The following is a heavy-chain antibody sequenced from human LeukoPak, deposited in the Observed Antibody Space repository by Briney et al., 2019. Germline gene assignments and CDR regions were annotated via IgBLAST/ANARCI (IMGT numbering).Heavy chain of an antibody. CDR1: GFTFSSYW. V-gene: IGHV3-7*01. CDR2: IKQDGSEK. CDR3: AREKQDWNYAGAFDI. D-gene: IGHD1-7*01. J-gene: IGHJ3*02. Sequence: GRSLRLSCAASGFTFSSYWMSWVRQAPGKGLEWVANIKQDGSEKYYVDSVKGRFTISRDNAKNSLYLQMNSLRAEDTAVYYCAREKQDWNYAGAFDIWGQGTMVTVSS.